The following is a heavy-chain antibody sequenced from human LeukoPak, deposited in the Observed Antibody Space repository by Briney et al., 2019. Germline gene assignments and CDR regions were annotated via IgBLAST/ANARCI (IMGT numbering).Heavy chain of an antibody. CDR3: ARGRSGSCHFDY. D-gene: IGHD1-26*01. Sequence: PSETLSLTCAVYGGSFSGYYWSWIRQPPGKGLEWIGEINHSGSTNYNPSLKSRVTISVDTSKNQFSLKLSSVTAADTAVYYCARGRSGSCHFDYWGQGTLVTVSS. V-gene: IGHV4-34*01. CDR1: GGSFSGYY. J-gene: IGHJ4*02. CDR2: INHSGST.